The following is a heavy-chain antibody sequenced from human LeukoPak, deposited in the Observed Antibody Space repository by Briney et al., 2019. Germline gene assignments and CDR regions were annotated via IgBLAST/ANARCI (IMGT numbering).Heavy chain of an antibody. J-gene: IGHJ4*02. CDR1: GGSISTYY. V-gene: IGHV4-59*01. CDR2: IYYSGST. CDR3: ARVSGGYDDY. Sequence: SETLSLTCTVSGGSISTYYWSWIRQPPGKGLEWIGYIYYSGSTNYNPSHRSRVTISVDTSKNQFSLKVNFVSAADTAVYYCARVSGGYDDYWGQGALVTVSS. D-gene: IGHD5-12*01.